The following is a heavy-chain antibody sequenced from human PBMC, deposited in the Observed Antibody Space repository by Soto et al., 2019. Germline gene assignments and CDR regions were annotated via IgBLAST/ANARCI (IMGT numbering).Heavy chain of an antibody. J-gene: IGHJ4*02. CDR2: IYPGDSDT. CDR3: ARHKSDGYMLRLHTFFDY. V-gene: IGHV5-51*01. D-gene: IGHD5-12*01. Sequence: EVQLVQSGAEVKKPGESLKISCKGSGYSFTSYWIGWVRQMPGKGLEWMGIIYPGDSDTRYSPSFQGQVTISADKSISTAYLQWSSLKSSDTAMYYCARHKSDGYMLRLHTFFDYWGQGTLVTVSS. CDR1: GYSFTSYW.